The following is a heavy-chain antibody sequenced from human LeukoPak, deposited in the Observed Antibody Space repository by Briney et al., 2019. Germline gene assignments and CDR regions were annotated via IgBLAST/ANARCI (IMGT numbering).Heavy chain of an antibody. CDR2: IYYSGST. CDR3: ARVLAVAGTSAFDI. CDR1: GGSISSSSYY. Sequence: PSETLSLTCTVSGGSISSSSYYWGWIRQPPGKGLEWIGSIYYSGSTSSNPSLKSRVTISVDTSKNQFSLKLSSVTAADTAVYYCARVLAVAGTSAFDIWGQGTMVTVSS. V-gene: IGHV4-39*07. J-gene: IGHJ3*02. D-gene: IGHD6-19*01.